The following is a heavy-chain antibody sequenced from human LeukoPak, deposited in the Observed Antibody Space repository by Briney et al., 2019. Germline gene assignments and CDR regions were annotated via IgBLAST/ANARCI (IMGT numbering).Heavy chain of an antibody. CDR1: GFTFSSYA. CDR2: ISSNGGST. V-gene: IGHV3-64*01. J-gene: IGHJ5*02. D-gene: IGHD3-10*01. CDR3: ARFLRGERSLDP. Sequence: PGGSLRLSCAASGFTFSSYAMHWVRQAPEKGLEYVSAISSNGGSTYYANSVKGRFTISRDNSKNTLYLQMGSLRAEDMAVYYCARFLRGERSLDPWGQGTLVTVSS.